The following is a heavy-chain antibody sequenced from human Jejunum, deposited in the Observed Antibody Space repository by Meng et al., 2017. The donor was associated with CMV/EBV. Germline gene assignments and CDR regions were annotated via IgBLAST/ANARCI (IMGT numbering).Heavy chain of an antibody. D-gene: IGHD5-18*01. Sequence: FSRHSMGWVRQAAREGLGLVSAISAGDDSTHYADSGKGRFTISRDNSKNTLYLQRTCLRVEDTAVYYCARDGGGYIFGTGWYIDYWGQGTLVTVSS. J-gene: IGHJ4*02. CDR1: FSRHS. CDR2: ISAGDDST. CDR3: ARDGGGYIFGTGWYIDY. V-gene: IGHV3-23*01.